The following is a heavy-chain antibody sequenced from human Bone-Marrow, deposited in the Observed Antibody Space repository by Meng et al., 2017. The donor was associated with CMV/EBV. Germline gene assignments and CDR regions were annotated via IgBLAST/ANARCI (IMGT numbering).Heavy chain of an antibody. Sequence: GESLKISCAASGFTFSDYGFHWVRQAPGKGLEWVSYIRVDGSNTYYVDSVKGRFTISRDNSKNTLYLQMSSLRAEDTAVYYCAKEAPYNWNTFDIWGQGTMVTASS. CDR3: AKEAPYNWNTFDI. D-gene: IGHD1/OR15-1a*01. V-gene: IGHV3-30*02. J-gene: IGHJ3*02. CDR1: GFTFSDYG. CDR2: IRVDGSNT.